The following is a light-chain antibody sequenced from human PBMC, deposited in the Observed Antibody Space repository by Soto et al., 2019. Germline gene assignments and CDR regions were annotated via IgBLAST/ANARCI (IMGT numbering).Light chain of an antibody. CDR3: QQSYSTLT. Sequence: DIQMTQSPSTLSASVGDRVTITCRASQSISSWLAWYQQKPGKAPKLLIYAASSLQSGVPSRFSGSGSGTDFTLTISSLQPEDFATYYCQQSYSTLTFGPGTKVDI. V-gene: IGKV1-39*01. J-gene: IGKJ3*01. CDR1: QSISSW. CDR2: AAS.